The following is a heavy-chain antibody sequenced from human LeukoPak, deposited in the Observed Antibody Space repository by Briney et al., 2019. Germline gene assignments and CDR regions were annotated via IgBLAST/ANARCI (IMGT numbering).Heavy chain of an antibody. D-gene: IGHD2-2*01. CDR2: ISGSGGST. Sequence: PGGSLRLSCAASGFTFSSYGMNWVRQAPGKGLEWVSAISGSGGSTYYADSVKGRFTISRDNSKNTLYLQMNSLRAEDTAVYYCAKAKVVPAGMDYWGQGTLVTVSS. V-gene: IGHV3-23*01. J-gene: IGHJ4*02. CDR1: GFTFSSYG. CDR3: AKAKVVPAGMDY.